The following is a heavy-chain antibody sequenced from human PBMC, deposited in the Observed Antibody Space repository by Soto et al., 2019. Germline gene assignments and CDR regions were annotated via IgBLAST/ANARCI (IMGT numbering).Heavy chain of an antibody. D-gene: IGHD6-19*01. V-gene: IGHV4-59*01. J-gene: IGHJ3*02. CDR3: ARGGSSGSSYRGTRAFDI. CDR2: IYYSGST. CDR1: GGSISSYY. Sequence: KTSETLSLTCTVSGGSISSYYWSWIRQPPGKGLEWIGYIYYSGSTNYNPSLKSRVTISVDTSKNQFSLKLSSVTAADTAVYYCARGGSSGSSYRGTRAFDIWGQGTMVTVSS.